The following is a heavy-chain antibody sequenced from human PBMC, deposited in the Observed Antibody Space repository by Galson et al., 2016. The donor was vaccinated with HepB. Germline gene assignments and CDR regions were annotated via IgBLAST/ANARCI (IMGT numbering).Heavy chain of an antibody. Sequence: SLRLSCAGSGFTFDDHGMHWVRQAPGKGLEWVSSISWNSGSIAYADSVKGRFTISRDNAKNSLYLHMNSLKPEDTALYYCAKDIEAWRIAVTGCFDYWGQGTLVTVSS. J-gene: IGHJ4*02. CDR1: GFTFDDHG. V-gene: IGHV3-9*01. CDR2: ISWNSGSI. CDR3: AKDIEAWRIAVTGCFDY. D-gene: IGHD6-19*01.